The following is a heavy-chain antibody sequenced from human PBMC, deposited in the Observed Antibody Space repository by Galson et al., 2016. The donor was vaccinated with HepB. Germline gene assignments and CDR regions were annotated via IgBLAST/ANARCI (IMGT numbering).Heavy chain of an antibody. Sequence: SLRLSCAASGFTFGSYGMHWVRQAPGKGLEWVAVIYYDGSNKHYGDSVKGRFTISRDNSKKHLYMQMNSRRVEGTAVYYCARGVGGLFVFDYWGQGTLVTVSS. CDR2: IYYDGSNK. D-gene: IGHD3-10*02. CDR3: ARGVGGLFVFDY. CDR1: GFTFGSYG. V-gene: IGHV3-33*01. J-gene: IGHJ4*02.